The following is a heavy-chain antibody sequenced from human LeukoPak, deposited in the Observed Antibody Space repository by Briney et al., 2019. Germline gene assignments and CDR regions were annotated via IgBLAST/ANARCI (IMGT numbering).Heavy chain of an antibody. J-gene: IGHJ4*02. V-gene: IGHV3-23*01. CDR1: GFTFSNYA. CDR3: VKSKLRFLEWLLYFDY. Sequence: GGSLRLSCAASGFTFSNYAMSWVRQAPGKGLEWVSVISGSGGSTYYADSVKGRFTISRDNSKNTLYLQLNSLRAEDTAVYYCVKSKLRFLEWLLYFDYWGQGTLVTVSS. D-gene: IGHD3-3*01. CDR2: ISGSGGST.